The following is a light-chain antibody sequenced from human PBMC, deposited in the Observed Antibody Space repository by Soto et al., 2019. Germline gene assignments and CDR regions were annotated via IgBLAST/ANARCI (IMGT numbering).Light chain of an antibody. Sequence: SGLTQPPSVSGAPGRRVTISCTGSSSNIGAHYDVHWYQQLPGTAPKLLIYGNSNRPSGVPDRFSGSKSGTSASLAITGLQAEDEADYYCQSYDNSLSVYVFGTGTKVTVL. CDR2: GNS. CDR3: QSYDNSLSVYV. CDR1: SSNIGAHYD. J-gene: IGLJ1*01. V-gene: IGLV1-40*01.